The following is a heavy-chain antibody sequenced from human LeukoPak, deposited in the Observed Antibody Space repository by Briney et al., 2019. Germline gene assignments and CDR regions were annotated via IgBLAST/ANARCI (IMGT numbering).Heavy chain of an antibody. CDR3: ARDVTYYYGSVRTFDI. V-gene: IGHV3-7*01. CDR2: IKQDGSEK. Sequence: PGGSLRLSCAASGFTFSSYWMSWVRQAPGKGLEWVANIKQDGSEKYYVDSVKGRFTISRDNAKNSLYLQMNSLRAEDTAVYYCARDVTYYYGSVRTFDIWGQGTMVTVSS. D-gene: IGHD3-10*01. J-gene: IGHJ3*02. CDR1: GFTFSSYW.